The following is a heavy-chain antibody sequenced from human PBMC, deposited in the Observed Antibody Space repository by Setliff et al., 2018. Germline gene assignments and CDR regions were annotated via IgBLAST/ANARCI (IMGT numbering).Heavy chain of an antibody. Sequence: SETLSLTCSVYGESFSNNYWSWIRQSPGRGLEWIGESNHGGSTSYNPSLKSRLTMSVDTSKNQFSLKLTSVTAADSAVYYCARVTNWGLDLRFDPWGQGILVTVSS. CDR3: ARVTNWGLDLRFDP. CDR1: GESFSNNY. J-gene: IGHJ5*02. CDR2: SNHGGST. V-gene: IGHV4-34*01. D-gene: IGHD7-27*01.